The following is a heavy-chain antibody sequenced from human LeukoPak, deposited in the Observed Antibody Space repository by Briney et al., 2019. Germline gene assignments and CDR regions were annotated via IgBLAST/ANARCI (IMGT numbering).Heavy chain of an antibody. D-gene: IGHD3-22*01. V-gene: IGHV3-66*01. CDR1: GFTVSSNY. CDR3: ARDPPKDYYYDSRPLRGREFGY. Sequence: GGSLRLSCAASGFTVSSNYMSWVRQAPGKGLEWVSIIYSGGSTHYADSVKGRFTISRDNSKNTLYLHMNSLRANDTAVYYCARDPPKDYYYDSRPLRGREFGYWGQGTLVTVSS. J-gene: IGHJ4*02. CDR2: IYSGGST.